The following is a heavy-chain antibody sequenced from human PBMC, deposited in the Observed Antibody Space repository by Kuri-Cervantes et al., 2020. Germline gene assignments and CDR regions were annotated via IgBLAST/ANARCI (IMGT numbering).Heavy chain of an antibody. CDR3: ARDDYGDPPPFDY. Sequence: ASVKVSCKASGYTFTTHGISWVRQAPGQGLEWMGWISTYNGNTNYAQTFQGRVTMTTETSTTTAYMDLRSLRSDDTAVYYCARDDYGDPPPFDYWGQGTLVTVSS. V-gene: IGHV1-18*01. CDR1: GYTFTTHG. D-gene: IGHD4-17*01. CDR2: ISTYNGNT. J-gene: IGHJ4*02.